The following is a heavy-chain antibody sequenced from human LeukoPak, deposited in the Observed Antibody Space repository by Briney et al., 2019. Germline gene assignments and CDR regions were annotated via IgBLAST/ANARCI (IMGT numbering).Heavy chain of an antibody. CDR2: ISYDGSNK. CDR1: GFTFSSYA. Sequence: GGSLRLSCAASGFTFSSYAMHWVRQAPGKGLEWVAVISYDGSNKYYADSVKGRFTISRDNSKNTLYLQMNSLRAEDTAVYYCARERQSTTVTPDYWAREPWSPSPQ. J-gene: IGHJ4*02. V-gene: IGHV3-30-3*01. D-gene: IGHD4-17*01. CDR3: ARERQSTTVTPDY.